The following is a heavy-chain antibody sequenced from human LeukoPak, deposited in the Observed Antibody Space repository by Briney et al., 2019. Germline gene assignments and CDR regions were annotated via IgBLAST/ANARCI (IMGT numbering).Heavy chain of an antibody. D-gene: IGHD3-3*01. V-gene: IGHV1-69*05. CDR1: GYTFTGHY. CDR2: IIPIFGTA. CDR3: ARDSPRITIFGVGSLDAFDI. Sequence: SVKVSCKASGYTFTGHYMHWVRQAPGQGLEWMGRIIPIFGTANYAQKFQGRVTITTDESTSTAYMELSSLRSEDTAVYYCARDSPRITIFGVGSLDAFDIWGQGTMVTISS. J-gene: IGHJ3*02.